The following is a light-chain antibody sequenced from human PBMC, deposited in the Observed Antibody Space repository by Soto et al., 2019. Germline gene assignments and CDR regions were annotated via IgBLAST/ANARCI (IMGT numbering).Light chain of an antibody. CDR1: QSVNSNL. Sequence: EIVLTQSPGTLSLSPGEGATVSCRASQSVNSNLLAWFQQKPGQAPRLHIHDASRRATGIPDRFSGSGSGTDFTLSFSRLEPEDFAVYYCHQYVSSPLTFGQGTKLEIK. CDR3: HQYVSSPLT. V-gene: IGKV3-20*01. J-gene: IGKJ2*01. CDR2: DAS.